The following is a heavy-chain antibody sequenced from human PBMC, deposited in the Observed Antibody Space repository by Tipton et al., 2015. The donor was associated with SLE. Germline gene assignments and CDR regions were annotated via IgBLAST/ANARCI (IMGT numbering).Heavy chain of an antibody. CDR2: IKQDGSEK. D-gene: IGHD4-17*01. J-gene: IGHJ4*02. Sequence: SLRLSCAASGFTFSSYAMHWVRQAPGKGLEWVANIKQDGSEKYYVDSVKGRFTISRDNAKNSLYLQMNSLRAEDTAVYYCARAGGQYDYEVDYWGQGTLVTVSS. V-gene: IGHV3-7*03. CDR3: ARAGGQYDYEVDY. CDR1: GFTFSSYA.